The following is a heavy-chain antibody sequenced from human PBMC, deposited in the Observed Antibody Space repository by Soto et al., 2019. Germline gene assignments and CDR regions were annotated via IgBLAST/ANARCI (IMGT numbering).Heavy chain of an antibody. J-gene: IGHJ4*02. CDR3: ARGREGPTDY. CDR2: LNGDGRDT. V-gene: IGHV3-23*01. CDR1: GFPFSTNA. Sequence: PGGSLRLSCAASGFPFSTNAMTWVRQAPGKGLEWVAALNGDGRDTFYAQNVEGRFTVSRDNSKNTLYLQMNSLRAEDAAVYYCARGREGPTDYWGQGTLVTVSS.